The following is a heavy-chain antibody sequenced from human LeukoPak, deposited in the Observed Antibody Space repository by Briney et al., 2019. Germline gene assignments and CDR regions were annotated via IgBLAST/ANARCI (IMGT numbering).Heavy chain of an antibody. CDR1: GGSISSGGYY. CDR2: IYHSGST. CDR3: ARLRVYDFWSRRDAFDI. J-gene: IGHJ3*02. V-gene: IGHV4-30-2*01. D-gene: IGHD3-3*01. Sequence: SETLSLTCTVSGGSISSGGYYWSWIRQPPGKGLEWIGYIYHSGSTYYNPSLKSRVTISVDRSKNQFSLKLSSVTAADTAVYYCARLRVYDFWSRRDAFDIWGQGTMVTVSS.